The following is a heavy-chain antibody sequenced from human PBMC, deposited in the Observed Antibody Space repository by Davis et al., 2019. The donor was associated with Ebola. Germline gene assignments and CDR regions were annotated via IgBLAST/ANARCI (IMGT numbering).Heavy chain of an antibody. J-gene: IGHJ4*02. Sequence: AASVKVSCKASGYTFTTYGISWVRQAPGQGLEWMGWISAYTGDTNYAQKFQGRVTMTTDTSTSTAYMELRSLRSDDTAVYYCARGGPYSSSTRGVDYWGQGTLVTVSS. CDR2: ISAYTGDT. CDR1: GYTFTTYG. D-gene: IGHD6-6*01. V-gene: IGHV1-18*01. CDR3: ARGGPYSSSTRGVDY.